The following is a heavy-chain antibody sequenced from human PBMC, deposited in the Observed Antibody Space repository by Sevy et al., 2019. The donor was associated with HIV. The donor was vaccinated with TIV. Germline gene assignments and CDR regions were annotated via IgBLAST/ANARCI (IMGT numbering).Heavy chain of an antibody. Sequence: SETLSLTCTVSGDSISGYYWSWIRQPPGKGLEWIGYIYYSGITNYNPSLKSRVTISADTSQNQISLNLSSVTAADTAVYYCATGISARLDYWGQGTLFTVSS. J-gene: IGHJ4*02. CDR1: GDSISGYY. CDR3: ATGISARLDY. D-gene: IGHD6-6*01. V-gene: IGHV4-59*01. CDR2: IYYSGIT.